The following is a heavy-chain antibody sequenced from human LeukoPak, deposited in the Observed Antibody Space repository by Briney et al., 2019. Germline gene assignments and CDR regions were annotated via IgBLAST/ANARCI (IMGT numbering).Heavy chain of an antibody. D-gene: IGHD3-10*01. CDR1: GYTFTSYG. J-gene: IGHJ5*02. CDR2: ISAYNGNT. V-gene: IGHV1-18*01. CDR3: ARDPMVRGFRSNNWFDP. Sequence: ASVKVSCKASGYTFTSYGISWVRQAPGQGLEWMGWISAYNGNTNYAQKLQGRVTMTTGTSTSTAYMELRSLRFDDTAVYYCARDPMVRGFRSNNWFDPWGQGTLVTVSS.